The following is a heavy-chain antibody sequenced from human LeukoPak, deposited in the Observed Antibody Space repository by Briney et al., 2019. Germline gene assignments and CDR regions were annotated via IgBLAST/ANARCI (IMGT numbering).Heavy chain of an antibody. V-gene: IGHV3-30*18. Sequence: PGGSLRLSCAASRXTFSTYGVYWVRQAPGKGLEWVAVISYDGSNKYYADSVKGRLTISRDNSKNTLYLQMNSLRVEDTAVYYCAKDLSPLVWFVSGSDAFDIWGQGTMVTVSS. CDR3: AKDLSPLVWFVSGSDAFDI. J-gene: IGHJ3*02. D-gene: IGHD3-10*01. CDR2: ISYDGSNK. CDR1: RXTFSTYG.